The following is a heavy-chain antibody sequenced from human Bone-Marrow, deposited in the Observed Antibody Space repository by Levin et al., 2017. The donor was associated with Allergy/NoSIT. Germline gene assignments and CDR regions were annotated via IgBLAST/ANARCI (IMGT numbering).Heavy chain of an antibody. Sequence: GESLKISCEASGFSFSTYWMHWVRQIPGKGLEWVSRIIRDGSSFSYAESVKGRFAISRDNAKNTQYVQMKSLKAENTAEYYFARGGEREPALYGFDVGGQGTTVTVA. J-gene: IGHJ6*02. CDR3: ARGGEREPALYGFDV. CDR2: IIRDGSSF. CDR1: GFSFSTYW. D-gene: IGHD1-26*01. V-gene: IGHV3-74*01.